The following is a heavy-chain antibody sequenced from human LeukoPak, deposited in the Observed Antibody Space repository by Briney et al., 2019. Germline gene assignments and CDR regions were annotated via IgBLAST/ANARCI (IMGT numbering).Heavy chain of an antibody. CDR3: ARDGGELWPLDE. Sequence: GSLRLSCVASGFPFKGYWMTWVRQSPGKGLDWVANIRPDGSETNYLDSVKGRFTISRDNARDSLFLEMNNLRVDDTAVYYCARDGGELWPLDEWGQGILVTVSS. V-gene: IGHV3-7*01. J-gene: IGHJ4*02. CDR1: GFPFKGYW. CDR2: IRPDGSET. D-gene: IGHD3-10*01.